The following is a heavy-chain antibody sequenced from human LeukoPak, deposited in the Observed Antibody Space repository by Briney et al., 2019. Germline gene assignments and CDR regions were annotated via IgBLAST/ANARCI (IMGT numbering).Heavy chain of an antibody. CDR2: IIPIFGTA. J-gene: IGHJ4*02. D-gene: IGHD7-27*01. CDR3: ARAEDAVGTGDYVY. V-gene: IGHV1-69*13. CDR1: GYTFTSYY. Sequence: ASVTVSCKASGYTFTSYYMHWVRQAPGQGLEWMGGIIPIFGTANYAQKFQGRVTITADESTSTAYMELSSLRSEDTAVYYCARAEDAVGTGDYVYWGQGTLVTVSS.